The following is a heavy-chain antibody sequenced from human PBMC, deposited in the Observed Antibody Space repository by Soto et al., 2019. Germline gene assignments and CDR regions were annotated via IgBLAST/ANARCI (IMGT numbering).Heavy chain of an antibody. V-gene: IGHV3-23*01. CDR1: GFTFSSYA. J-gene: IGHJ1*01. CDR3: ATYYYDSSGYFQH. D-gene: IGHD3-22*01. CDR2: ISGSGGST. Sequence: GGSLRLSCAASGFTFSSYAMSWVRQAPGKGLEWVSAISGSGGSTYYADSVKGRFTISRDNSKNTLYLQMNSLRAEDTAVYYCATYYYDSSGYFQHWGQGTLVTVSS.